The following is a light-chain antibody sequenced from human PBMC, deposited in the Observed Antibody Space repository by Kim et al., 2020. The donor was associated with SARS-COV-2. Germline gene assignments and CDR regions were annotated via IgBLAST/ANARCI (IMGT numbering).Light chain of an antibody. V-gene: IGKV3-20*01. CDR3: QQYGSSPLT. CDR2: GAS. Sequence: SPGESDTLSCRARQSVSSSYLAWYQQKPGQAPRLLIYGASSRATGIPDRFSGSGSGTDFTLTISRLEPEDFAVYYCQQYGSSPLTFGGGTKVDIK. J-gene: IGKJ4*01. CDR1: QSVSSSY.